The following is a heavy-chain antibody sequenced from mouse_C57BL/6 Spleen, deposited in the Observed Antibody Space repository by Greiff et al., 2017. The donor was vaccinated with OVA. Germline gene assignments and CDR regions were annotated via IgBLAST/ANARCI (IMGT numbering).Heavy chain of an antibody. CDR3: ARDPLRY. J-gene: IGHJ2*01. D-gene: IGHD1-1*01. Sequence: EVQLVESGGGLVKPGGSLKLSCAASGFTFSDYGMHWVRQAPEQGLEWVAYISSGSSTIYYADTLKGRFTISRDNAKNTLFLQMTSLRYEDTTMYYCARDPLRYWGQGTTLTVSS. CDR2: ISSGSSTI. V-gene: IGHV5-17*01. CDR1: GFTFSDYG.